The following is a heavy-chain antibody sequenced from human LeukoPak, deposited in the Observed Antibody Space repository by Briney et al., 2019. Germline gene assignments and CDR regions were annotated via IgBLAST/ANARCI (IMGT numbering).Heavy chain of an antibody. J-gene: IGHJ4*02. CDR3: ARRGGIHLDYFDY. D-gene: IGHD3-16*01. Sequence: GGSLRLSCAASGFTFSSFGMHWVRQAPGKGLEWVAVILYDGSNKYYADSVKGRFTISRDNSKNTLYLQMNSLRAEDTAVYYCARRGGIHLDYFDYWGQGTLVTVSS. V-gene: IGHV3-33*01. CDR2: ILYDGSNK. CDR1: GFTFSSFG.